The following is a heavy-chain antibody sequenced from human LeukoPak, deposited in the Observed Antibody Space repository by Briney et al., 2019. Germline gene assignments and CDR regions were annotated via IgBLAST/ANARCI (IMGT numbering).Heavy chain of an antibody. D-gene: IGHD4-17*01. CDR1: GFTFSSYS. Sequence: GGSLRLSCAASGFTFSSYSMNWVRQAPGKGLEWVSSISSSSSYIYYADSVKGRFTISRDNAKNSLYLQMNSLRAEDTAVYYCARDTRFDYGDNNFDYWGQGTLVTVSS. V-gene: IGHV3-21*01. CDR3: ARDTRFDYGDNNFDY. CDR2: ISSSSSYI. J-gene: IGHJ4*02.